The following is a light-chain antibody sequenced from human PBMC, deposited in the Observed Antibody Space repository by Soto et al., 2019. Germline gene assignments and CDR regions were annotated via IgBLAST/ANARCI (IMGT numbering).Light chain of an antibody. CDR2: DVS. Sequence: QSVLTQPRSVSGSPGQSVTISCTGTSSDVGGYNYVSWYQQHPGKAPKLMIYDVSKRPSGVPDRFSGSKSGNTASLTISGLQAEDEAEYYCCSYAGSYTFSYVFGTGTKLTVL. J-gene: IGLJ1*01. V-gene: IGLV2-11*01. CDR1: SSDVGGYNY. CDR3: CSYAGSYTFSYV.